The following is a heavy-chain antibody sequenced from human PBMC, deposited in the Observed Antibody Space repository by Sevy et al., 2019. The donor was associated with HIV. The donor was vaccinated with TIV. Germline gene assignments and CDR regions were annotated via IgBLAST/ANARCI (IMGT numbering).Heavy chain of an antibody. CDR1: GFTFSSYA. Sequence: GGSLRLSCAASGFTFSSYAMSWVRQAPGKGLERVSAISGSGGSTYYADSVKGRFTISRDNSKNTLYLQMNSLRAEDTAVYYCAKDPYDYVWGSYRPPDYWGQGTLVSVSS. V-gene: IGHV3-23*01. CDR2: ISGSGGST. J-gene: IGHJ4*02. D-gene: IGHD3-16*02. CDR3: AKDPYDYVWGSYRPPDY.